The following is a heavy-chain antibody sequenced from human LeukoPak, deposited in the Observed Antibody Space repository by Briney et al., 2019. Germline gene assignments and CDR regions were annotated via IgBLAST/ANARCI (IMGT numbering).Heavy chain of an antibody. V-gene: IGHV4-39*01. CDR3: AGQWLVFYFDY. CDR1: GGSISSSSYY. CDR2: IYYSGST. J-gene: IGHJ4*02. Sequence: SETLSLTCTVSGGSISSSSYYWGWIRQPPGKGLEWIGSIYYSGSTYYNPSLKSRVTISVDTSKNQFSLKLSSVTAADTAVYYCAGQWLVFYFDYWGQGTLVTVSS. D-gene: IGHD6-19*01.